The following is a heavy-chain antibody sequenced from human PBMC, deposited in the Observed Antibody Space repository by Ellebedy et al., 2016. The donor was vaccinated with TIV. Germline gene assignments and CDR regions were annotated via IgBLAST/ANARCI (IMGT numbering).Heavy chain of an antibody. CDR1: GGSVSSPNYY. CDR2: IYSSGST. D-gene: IGHD3-10*01. Sequence: MPSETLSPTCTLSGGSVSSPNYYWTWIRQPPGKGLEWIGYIYSSGSTDYKPSLKTRVTISVDTSKNHFSLNLKSVTAADTAVYFCSGAYGRATPRSWGQGTLVTVSS. J-gene: IGHJ5*02. CDR3: SGAYGRATPRS. V-gene: IGHV4-61*03.